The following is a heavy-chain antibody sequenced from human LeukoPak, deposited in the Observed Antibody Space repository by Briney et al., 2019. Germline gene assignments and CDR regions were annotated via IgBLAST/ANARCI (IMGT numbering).Heavy chain of an antibody. V-gene: IGHV3-48*01. D-gene: IGHD6-19*01. CDR1: GFTFSSYS. CDR3: ASGVAGSYWFDP. J-gene: IGHJ5*02. Sequence: GGSLRLSCADSGFTFSSYSMNWVRQAPGKGLEWVSYISSSSSTIYYADSVKGRFTISRDNAKNSLYLQMNSLRAEDTAVYYCASGVAGSYWFDPWGQGTLVTVSS. CDR2: ISSSSSTI.